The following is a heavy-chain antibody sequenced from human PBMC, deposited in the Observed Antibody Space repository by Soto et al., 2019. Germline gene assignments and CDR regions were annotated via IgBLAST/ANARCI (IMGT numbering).Heavy chain of an antibody. D-gene: IGHD6-19*01. Sequence: SVKVSCKASGGTFSSYAISWVRQAPGQGLEWMGGIIPIFGTANYAQKFQGRVTITADESTSTAYMELSSLRSEDTAVYYCARYKAVAGTGWFDPWGQGTLVTVSS. CDR3: ARYKAVAGTGWFDP. CDR2: IIPIFGTA. J-gene: IGHJ5*02. CDR1: GGTFSSYA. V-gene: IGHV1-69*13.